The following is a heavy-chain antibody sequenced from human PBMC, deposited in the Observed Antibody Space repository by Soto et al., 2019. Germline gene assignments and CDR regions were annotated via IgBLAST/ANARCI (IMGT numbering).Heavy chain of an antibody. V-gene: IGHV1-24*01. CDR3: ATGRGTYSSGWVPYYYYYYMDV. D-gene: IGHD6-19*01. J-gene: IGHJ6*03. CDR1: GYTLTELS. Sequence: GASVKVSCKVSGYTLTELSMHWVRQAPGKGLEWMGGFDPEDGETIYAQKFQGRVTMTEDTSTDTAYMELSSLRSEDTAVYYCATGRGTYSSGWVPYYYYYYMDVWGKGTTVTVSS. CDR2: FDPEDGET.